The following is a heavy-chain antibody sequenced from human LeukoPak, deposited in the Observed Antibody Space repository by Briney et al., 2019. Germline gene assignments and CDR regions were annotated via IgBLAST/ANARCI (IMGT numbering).Heavy chain of an antibody. CDR1: GYTFTSYG. D-gene: IGHD6-19*01. J-gene: IGHJ6*02. CDR3: ASTPPWDSSGWYPYYYYGMDV. Sequence: ASVKVSCEASGYTFTSYGISWVRQAPGQGLEWMGWISAYNGNTNYAQKLQGRVTMTTDTSTSTAYMELRSLRSDDTAVYYCASTPPWDSSGWYPYYYYGMDVWGQGTTVTVSS. V-gene: IGHV1-18*01. CDR2: ISAYNGNT.